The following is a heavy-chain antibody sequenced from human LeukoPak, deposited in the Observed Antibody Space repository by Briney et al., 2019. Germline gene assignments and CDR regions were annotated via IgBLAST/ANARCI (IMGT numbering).Heavy chain of an antibody. CDR3: ARSSSGWYETTYYFDY. J-gene: IGHJ4*02. CDR2: IYYSGST. V-gene: IGHV4-59*08. Sequence: SETLSLTCTVSGGSISSYYWSWIRQPPGKGLEWIGYIYYSGSTNYNPSLKSRVTISVDTSKNQFSLKLSSVTAADTAVYYCARSSSGWYETTYYFDYWGQGTLVTVSS. CDR1: GGSISSYY. D-gene: IGHD6-19*01.